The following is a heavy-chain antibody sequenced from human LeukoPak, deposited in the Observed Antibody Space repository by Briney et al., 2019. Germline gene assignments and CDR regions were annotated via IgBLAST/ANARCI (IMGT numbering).Heavy chain of an antibody. Sequence: GESLKISCKGSGYSFTNYWIGWVRQMPGKGLEWMGIVNPGDSDTRYSPPFQGQVTISADKSIRTAYLQWSSLKASDTAMYYCARKSYTGYDSPAYFDYWGQGTLVTVSS. CDR3: ARKSYTGYDSPAYFDY. V-gene: IGHV5-51*01. J-gene: IGHJ4*02. D-gene: IGHD5-12*01. CDR1: GYSFTNYW. CDR2: VNPGDSDT.